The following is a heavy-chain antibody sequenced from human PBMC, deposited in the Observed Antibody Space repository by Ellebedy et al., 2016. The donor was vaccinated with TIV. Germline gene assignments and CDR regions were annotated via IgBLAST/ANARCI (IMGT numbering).Heavy chain of an antibody. Sequence: SETLSLTXTVSDGSVMSYYWNWIRQAPGKGLEWIGYVYSTGVTKYNPSLKSRVTLSVDTSKNEFSLKLNSVTSADTAIYYCASERFWSGLFDSWGQGSLVTISS. J-gene: IGHJ4*02. CDR2: VYSTGVT. CDR3: ASERFWSGLFDS. V-gene: IGHV4-59*02. CDR1: DGSVMSYY. D-gene: IGHD3-3*01.